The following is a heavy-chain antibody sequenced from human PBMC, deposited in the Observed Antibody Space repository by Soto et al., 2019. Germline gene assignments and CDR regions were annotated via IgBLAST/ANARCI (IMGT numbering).Heavy chain of an antibody. CDR2: ISSSSSYI. J-gene: IGHJ5*02. V-gene: IGHV3-21*01. CDR3: ARDGGYCSSTSCHTASLPANWFDP. D-gene: IGHD2-2*02. Sequence: GGSLRLSCAASGFTFSSYSMNWVRQAPGKGLEWVSSISSSSSYIYYADSVKGRFTISRDNAKNSLYLQMNSLRAEDTAVYYCARDGGYCSSTSCHTASLPANWFDPWGQGTLVTVSS. CDR1: GFTFSSYS.